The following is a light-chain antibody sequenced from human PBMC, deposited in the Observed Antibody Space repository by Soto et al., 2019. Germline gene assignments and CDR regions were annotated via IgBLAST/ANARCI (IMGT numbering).Light chain of an antibody. CDR1: QSVSSY. CDR2: DAS. V-gene: IGKV3-11*01. CDR3: QQYSSWPLS. J-gene: IGKJ4*01. Sequence: EIVLTQSPATLSLSPGERATLSCRASQSVSSYLAWYQQKPGQAPRLLIYDASNRATGIPARFSGSGSGTEFTLTISSLQSEDFAVYYCQQYSSWPLSFGGGTKVDIK.